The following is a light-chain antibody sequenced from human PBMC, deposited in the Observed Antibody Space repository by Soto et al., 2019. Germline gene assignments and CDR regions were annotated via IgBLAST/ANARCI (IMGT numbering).Light chain of an antibody. CDR2: GDN. V-gene: IGLV1-40*01. Sequence: QSVLTQPPSVSGAPGQRVAISCTGNSSNIGAEYDVHWYQQLPGTAPKRLIYGDNNRPSGVPDRFSGSKSGTSASLAITGLQPEDEADYFCCSYAGGYTYLFGTGTKVTVL. CDR1: SSNIGAEYD. J-gene: IGLJ1*01. CDR3: CSYAGGYTYL.